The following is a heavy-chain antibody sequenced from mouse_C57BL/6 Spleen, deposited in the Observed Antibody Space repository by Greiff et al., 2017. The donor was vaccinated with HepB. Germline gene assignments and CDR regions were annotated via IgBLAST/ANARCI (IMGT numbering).Heavy chain of an antibody. CDR3: ARSGGDSDAFAY. V-gene: IGHV1-69*01. D-gene: IGHD2-4*01. CDR2: IDPSDSYT. CDR1: GYTFTSYW. J-gene: IGHJ3*01. Sequence: QVQLQQPGAELVMPGASVKLSCKASGYTFTSYWMHWVKQRPGQGLEWIGEIDPSDSYTNYNQKFKGKSTLTVDKSSSTAYMQLSSLTSEDSAVYYCARSGGDSDAFAYWAKGLWSLSLQ.